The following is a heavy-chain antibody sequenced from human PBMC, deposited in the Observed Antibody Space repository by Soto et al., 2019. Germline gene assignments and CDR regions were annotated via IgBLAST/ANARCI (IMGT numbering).Heavy chain of an antibody. Sequence: GGSLRLSCAASGFTFSSYWMSWVRQSPGNGLEWVANIKEDGSEKYYVDSVKCRFTISRDNAKKSMYLQMNRLRAEDTAVYYCARHSSLDFDIWGQGTMVTVSS. CDR1: GFTFSSYW. J-gene: IGHJ3*02. V-gene: IGHV3-7*03. D-gene: IGHD6-19*01. CDR3: ARHSSLDFDI. CDR2: IKEDGSEK.